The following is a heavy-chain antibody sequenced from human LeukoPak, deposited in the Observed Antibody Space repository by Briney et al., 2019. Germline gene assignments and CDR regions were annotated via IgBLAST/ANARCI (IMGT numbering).Heavy chain of an antibody. Sequence: GASVKVSCKASGYSFTSYFIHWVRQAPGQGLEGMGIINPSGGSANYAQKFQGRVTMTRDMSTSTVYMELSSLRSEDTAVYYCARMTTVTTGLDYWGQGTLVTVSS. D-gene: IGHD4-17*01. CDR2: INPSGGSA. J-gene: IGHJ4*02. CDR1: GYSFTSYF. CDR3: ARMTTVTTGLDY. V-gene: IGHV1-46*01.